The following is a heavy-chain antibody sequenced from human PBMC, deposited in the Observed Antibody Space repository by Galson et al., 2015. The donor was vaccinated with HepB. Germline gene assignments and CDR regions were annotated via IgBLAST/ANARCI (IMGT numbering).Heavy chain of an antibody. CDR1: GYTFTSYY. Sequence: SVKVSCKASGYTFTSYYMHWVRQAPGQGLEWMGIINPSGGSTSYAQKFQGRVTMTRDTSTSTVYMELSSLRSEDTAVYYCARDPGIAVAGYYYYYYMDVWGKGTTVTVSS. J-gene: IGHJ6*03. D-gene: IGHD6-19*01. CDR3: ARDPGIAVAGYYYYYYMDV. V-gene: IGHV1-46*01. CDR2: INPSGGST.